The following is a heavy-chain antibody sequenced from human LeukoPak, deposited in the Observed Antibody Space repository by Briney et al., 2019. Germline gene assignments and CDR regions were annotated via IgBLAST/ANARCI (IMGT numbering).Heavy chain of an antibody. D-gene: IGHD4-17*01. CDR2: ISSSSSYI. CDR3: ARDKKTDDYGDYWPWVVDY. CDR1: GFTFSGYS. V-gene: IGHV3-21*06. Sequence: GGSLRLSCAASGFTFSGYSMNWVRQAPGKGLEWVSSISSSSSYIYYADSVKGRFTISRDNAKNSLYLQMNSLRAEDTAVYYCARDKKTDDYGDYWPWVVDYWGQGTLVTVSS. J-gene: IGHJ4*02.